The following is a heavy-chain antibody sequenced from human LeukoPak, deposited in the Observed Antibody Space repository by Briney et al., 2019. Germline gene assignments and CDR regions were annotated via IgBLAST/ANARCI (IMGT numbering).Heavy chain of an antibody. CDR1: GFTFSSYA. V-gene: IGHV3-23*01. D-gene: IGHD1-26*01. CDR3: AKKWGVGTTTLDYFDY. CDR2: ISGSGGRT. J-gene: IGHJ4*02. Sequence: GGSLRLSCAASGFTFSSYAMSWVHQAPGKGLEWVSGISGSGGRTYYADSVKGRFTISRDNSKNTLYLQMNSLTDEDTAVYYCAKKWGVGTTTLDYFDYWGQGTLVTVSS.